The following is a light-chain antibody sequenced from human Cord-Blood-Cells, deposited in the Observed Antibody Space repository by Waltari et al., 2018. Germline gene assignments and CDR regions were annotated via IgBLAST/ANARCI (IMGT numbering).Light chain of an antibody. CDR2: AAS. V-gene: IGKV1-39*01. Sequence: DIQMTQSPSSLSASVGDRVTITCRASQSISSYLNWYQQKPGKAPKLLTYAASSLQSGVPSRFSGIGSGTDFTLTISSLQPEDFATYYCQQSYSTRMYTFGQGTKLEIK. CDR1: QSISSY. CDR3: QQSYSTRMYT. J-gene: IGKJ2*01.